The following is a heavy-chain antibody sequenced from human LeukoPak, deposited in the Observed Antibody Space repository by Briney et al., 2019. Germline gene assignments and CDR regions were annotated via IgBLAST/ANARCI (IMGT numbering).Heavy chain of an antibody. J-gene: IGHJ4*02. CDR2: INPNSGGT. D-gene: IGHD3-22*01. CDR1: GYTFTGYY. V-gene: IGHV1-2*02. Sequence: GASVKVSCKASGYTFTGYYMHWVRQAPGQGLEWMGWINPNSGGTNYAQKFQGRVTMTRDTSISTAYMELSRLRSDDTAVYYCARGIGRCVYDSSGYLRYWGQGTLVTVSS. CDR3: ARGIGRCVYDSSGYLRY.